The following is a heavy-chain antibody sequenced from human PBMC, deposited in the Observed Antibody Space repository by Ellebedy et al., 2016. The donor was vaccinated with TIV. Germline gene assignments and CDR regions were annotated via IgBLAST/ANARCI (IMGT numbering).Heavy chain of an antibody. D-gene: IGHD6-19*01. CDR3: ARDAFTSSGWYGLDY. V-gene: IGHV4-30-2*01. J-gene: IGHJ4*02. Sequence: SETLSLXCAVSGDSISSGGYSWSWIRQPPGKGLEWIGYIYHSGSTYYNPSLKSRVTISVDRSKNQFSLKLSSVTAADTAVYYCARDAFTSSGWYGLDYWGQGTLVTVSS. CDR2: IYHSGST. CDR1: GDSISSGGYS.